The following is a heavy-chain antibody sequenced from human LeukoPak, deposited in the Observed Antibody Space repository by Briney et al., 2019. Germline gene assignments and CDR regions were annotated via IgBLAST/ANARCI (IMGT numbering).Heavy chain of an antibody. CDR3: ASRVATSFDY. D-gene: IGHD2-21*02. CDR2: TNNDGSTT. Sequence: PGGSLRLSCAASGFTSLTQWMYWVRQAPGKGLVWVSLTNNDGSTTNYADSVKGRFTISRDNAKNTLFLQMDSLRGDDTAVYCASRVATSFDYWGPGTLVTVSS. V-gene: IGHV3-74*01. CDR1: GFTSLTQW. J-gene: IGHJ4*02.